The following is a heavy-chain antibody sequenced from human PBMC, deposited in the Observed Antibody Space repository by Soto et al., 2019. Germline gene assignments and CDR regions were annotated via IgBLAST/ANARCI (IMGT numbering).Heavy chain of an antibody. CDR1: GGSISSGGYY. V-gene: IGHV4-31*03. CDR3: ARGGVGGWADY. J-gene: IGHJ4*02. CDR2: IYYSGST. Sequence: QVQLQESGPGLVKPSQTLSLTCTVSGGSISSGGYYWSWIRQHPGKGLEWIGYIYYSGSTYYNPSLKSRVTISVDTSKNQFALQLSSVTAADTAVYYCARGGVGGWADYWGQGTLVTVSS. D-gene: IGHD6-19*01.